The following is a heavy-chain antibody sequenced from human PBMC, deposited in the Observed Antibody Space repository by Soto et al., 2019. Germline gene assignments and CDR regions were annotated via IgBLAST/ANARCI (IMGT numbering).Heavy chain of an antibody. Sequence: SLTCAVSGKSVAYNSAVCICIRKSPSRGLEWLARTYYRSRWYNDYAVSVRSRITVNPDTSKNQFSLQLTSVTPEDTAVYYCAGTTSHQWYYMDVWGKGTTVTVSS. J-gene: IGHJ6*03. CDR1: GKSVAYNSAV. D-gene: IGHD1-7*01. V-gene: IGHV6-1*01. CDR2: TYYRSRWYN. CDR3: AGTTSHQWYYMDV.